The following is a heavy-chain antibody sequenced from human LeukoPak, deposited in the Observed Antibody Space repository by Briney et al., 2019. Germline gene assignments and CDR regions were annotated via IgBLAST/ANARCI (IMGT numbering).Heavy chain of an antibody. J-gene: IGHJ4*02. CDR3: ARAPRDIVLMVYAIYFDY. Sequence: GASVKVSCKASGYTFTGCYVHWVRQAPGQGLEWMGRINPNSGGTNYAQKFQGGITMTRDSSISTAYMELSRLRSDDTAVYYCARAPRDIVLMVYAIYFDYWGQGTLVTVSS. CDR1: GYTFTGCY. D-gene: IGHD2-8*01. CDR2: INPNSGGT. V-gene: IGHV1-2*06.